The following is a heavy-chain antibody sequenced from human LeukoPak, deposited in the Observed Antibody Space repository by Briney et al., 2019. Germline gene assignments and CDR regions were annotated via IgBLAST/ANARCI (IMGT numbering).Heavy chain of an antibody. CDR1: GYSFTSYW. D-gene: IGHD2-2*01. CDR3: ARSSYCSSTSCRRDYYYYYGMDV. Sequence: GESLKISCKGSGYSFTSYWIGWVRQMPGKGLEWMGIIYPGDSDTRYSPSFQGQVTISADKSISTAYLQWSSLKASDTAMYYCARSSYCSSTSCRRDYYYYYGMDVWGQGTTVTVSS. V-gene: IGHV5-51*01. CDR2: IYPGDSDT. J-gene: IGHJ6*02.